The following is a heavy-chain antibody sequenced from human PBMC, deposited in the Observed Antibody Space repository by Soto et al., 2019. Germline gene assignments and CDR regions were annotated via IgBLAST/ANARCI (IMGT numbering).Heavy chain of an antibody. Sequence: XXSRTLSFAASGFSFSSYSPHLLHQAPGKGLEWVSAISGSGGSTYYADSVKGRFTISRDNSKNTLYLQMNSLRAEDTAVYYCAKDQGYYYDSSGYYYGDWGQGTLVTVSS. CDR1: GFSFSSYS. D-gene: IGHD3-22*01. CDR3: AKDQGYYYDSSGYYYGD. J-gene: IGHJ4*02. CDR2: ISGSGGST. V-gene: IGHV3-23*01.